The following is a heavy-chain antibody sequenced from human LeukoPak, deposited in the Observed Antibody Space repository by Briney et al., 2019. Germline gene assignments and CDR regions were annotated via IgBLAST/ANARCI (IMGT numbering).Heavy chain of an antibody. CDR3: ARGGSGATRDDTFDI. Sequence: GGSLRLSCAGSGFTFSSYSINWVRQAPGKGLEWVSSISSTSSDIFYSDSVRGRFTISRDNAKNSLFLQLNSLRAEDTAVYYCARGGSGATRDDTFDIWGQGTMVTVSS. CDR2: ISSTSSDI. V-gene: IGHV3-21*06. J-gene: IGHJ3*02. D-gene: IGHD3-10*01. CDR1: GFTFSSYS.